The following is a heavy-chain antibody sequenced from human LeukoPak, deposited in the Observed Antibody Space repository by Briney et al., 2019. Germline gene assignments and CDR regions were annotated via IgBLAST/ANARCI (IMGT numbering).Heavy chain of an antibody. V-gene: IGHV3-30-3*01. CDR3: ARCYVRSRCAFDI. Sequence: GGSLRLSCAASEFTFTSYAIHWVRPAPGKGLEWVAVISYDGGNTYYADSVKGRFTISRDNSQNTLYLQMNSLRAEDTAVYYCARCYVRSRCAFDIWGQGTMVTVSS. CDR2: ISYDGGNT. CDR1: EFTFTSYA. J-gene: IGHJ3*02. D-gene: IGHD6-19*01.